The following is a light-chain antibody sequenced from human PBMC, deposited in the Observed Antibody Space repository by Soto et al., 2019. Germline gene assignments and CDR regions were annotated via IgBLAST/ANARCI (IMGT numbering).Light chain of an antibody. J-gene: IGKJ4*01. CDR1: QSFSHW. V-gene: IGKV1-5*03. CDR2: KAS. CDR3: QQSSSFPRT. Sequence: DIQMTQSPSTLSASVGDRVTITCRASQSFSHWLAWYQQKPGQAPNLLIYKASILQSGGPTPFSGSGSGTEFTLTISSLPPAAFASYYCQQSSSFPRTFGGGTKVEFK.